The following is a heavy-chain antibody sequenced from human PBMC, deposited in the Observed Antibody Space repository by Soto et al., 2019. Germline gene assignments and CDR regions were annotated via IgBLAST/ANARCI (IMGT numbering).Heavy chain of an antibody. CDR1: GFTFSSYG. V-gene: IGHV3-33*01. CDR3: ARDLGLYGSGSQYYYYYYGMDV. Sequence: PGGSLRLSCAASGFTFSSYGMHWVRQAPGKGLEWVAAIWYDGSNKYYADSVKGRFTISRDNSKNTLYLQMNSLRAEDTAVYYRARDLGLYGSGSQYYYYYYGMDVWGQGTTVTVSS. CDR2: IWYDGSNK. J-gene: IGHJ6*02. D-gene: IGHD3-10*01.